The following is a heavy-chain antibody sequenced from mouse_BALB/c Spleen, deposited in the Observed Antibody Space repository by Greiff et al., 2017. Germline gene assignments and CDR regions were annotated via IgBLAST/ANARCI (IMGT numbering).Heavy chain of an antibody. CDR3: ASPLITTVPWFAY. V-gene: IGHV5-6*01. CDR2: ISSGGSYT. CDR1: GFTFSSYG. D-gene: IGHD1-1*01. Sequence: DVQLVESGGDLVKPGGSLKLSCAASGFTFSSYGMSWVRQTPDKRLEWVATISSGGSYTYYPDSVKGRFTISRDNAKNTLYLQMSSLKSEDTAMYYCASPLITTVPWFAYWGQGTLVTVSA. J-gene: IGHJ3*01.